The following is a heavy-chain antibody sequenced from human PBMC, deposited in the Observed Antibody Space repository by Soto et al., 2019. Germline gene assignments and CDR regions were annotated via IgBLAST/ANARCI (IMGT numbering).Heavy chain of an antibody. D-gene: IGHD4-17*01. J-gene: IGHJ4*02. CDR2: INHSGST. CDR1: GGSFSGYY. CDR3: ARGGGDYGGYYFDY. V-gene: IGHV4-34*01. Sequence: SETLSLTCAVYGGSFSGYYWSWIRQPPGKGLEWIGEINHSGSTNYNPSLKSRVTISVDTSKNQFSLKLSSVTAADTAVYYCARGGGDYGGYYFDYWGQGTLVPVSS.